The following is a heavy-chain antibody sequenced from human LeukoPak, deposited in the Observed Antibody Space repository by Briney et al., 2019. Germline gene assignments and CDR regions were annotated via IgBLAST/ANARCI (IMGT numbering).Heavy chain of an antibody. CDR3: AKGGDGYNYYFDY. D-gene: IGHD5-24*01. CDR1: GFTLSEYA. Sequence: PGGSLRLACTASGFTLSEYAMSWVPQAPGKGLEWVSGISGSGGSIRYADSVKGRFIISRDNSKNTLYLQMNSLRAEDTAVYYCAKGGDGYNYYFDYWGQETLVTVSS. J-gene: IGHJ4*02. V-gene: IGHV3-23*01. CDR2: ISGSGGSI.